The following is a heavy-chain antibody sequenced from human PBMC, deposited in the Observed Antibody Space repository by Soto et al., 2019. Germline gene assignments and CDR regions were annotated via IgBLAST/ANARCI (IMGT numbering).Heavy chain of an antibody. V-gene: IGHV1-18*01. J-gene: IGHJ4*02. CDR1: GYTFATYG. Sequence: QVHLVQSRAEVKKPGASVQVSCKASGYTFATYGIAWVRQAPGQGLEWLGWISAYNGNTNYAQKFQGRVTMTTETSTNTAYMEVRSPRSDDTAVYYCARDKGSKAWYYFFDFWGQGTLVTVSS. CDR3: ARDKGSKAWYYFFDF. D-gene: IGHD1-26*01. CDR2: ISAYNGNT.